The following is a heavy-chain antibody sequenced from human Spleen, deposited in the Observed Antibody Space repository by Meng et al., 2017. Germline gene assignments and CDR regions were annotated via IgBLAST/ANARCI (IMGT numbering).Heavy chain of an antibody. J-gene: IGHJ3*02. Sequence: SETLSLTCTVSGYSISDGYYWGWVRQPPGQGREWIGHMYHRGTTYSNPPLESRITISVDTSNTPFSLKLPSVTAADAAVYFCTRFRGCAWFYAFDIWGQGTMVTVSS. CDR2: MYHRGTT. V-gene: IGHV4-38-2*02. CDR3: TRFRGCAWFYAFDI. CDR1: GYSISDGYY. D-gene: IGHD6-19*01.